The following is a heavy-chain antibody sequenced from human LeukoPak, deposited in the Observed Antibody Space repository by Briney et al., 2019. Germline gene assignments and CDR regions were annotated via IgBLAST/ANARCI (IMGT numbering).Heavy chain of an antibody. J-gene: IGHJ2*01. CDR3: AALRLIGDRRYWYFDF. CDR2: IFHAGKT. D-gene: IGHD3-3*01. Sequence: SETLSLTCAVSGYPISSNYYWGWIRLLPEKGLEWIANIFHAGKTFYNPSLKSRVTMSVDTSRNQFSLQLSSVTAADAAVYYCAALRLIGDRRYWYFDFWGRGTLVTVSS. CDR1: GYPISSNYY. V-gene: IGHV4-38-2*01.